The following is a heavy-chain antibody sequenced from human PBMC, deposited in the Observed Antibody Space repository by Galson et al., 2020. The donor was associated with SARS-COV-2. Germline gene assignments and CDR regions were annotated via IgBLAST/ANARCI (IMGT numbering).Heavy chain of an antibody. CDR3: ASELSYYGMDV. CDR1: GFTFSSYG. V-gene: IGHV3-33*01. J-gene: IGHJ6*02. Sequence: GGSLRLSCAASGFTFSSYGMHWVRQAPGKGLEWVAVIWYDGSNKYYADSVKGRFTISRDNSKNTLYLQMNSLRAEDTAVYYCASELSYYGMDVWGQGTTVNVSS. CDR2: IWYDGSNK.